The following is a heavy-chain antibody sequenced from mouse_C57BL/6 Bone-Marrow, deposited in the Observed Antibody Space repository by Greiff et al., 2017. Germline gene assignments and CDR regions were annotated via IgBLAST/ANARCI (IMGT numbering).Heavy chain of an antibody. D-gene: IGHD4-1*02. CDR1: GYTFTSYD. Sequence: QVQLQQSGPELVKPGASVKLSCKASGYTFTSYDINWLKQRPGQGLAWIGWIYPRVGSTKYNEKFKGKATLTVDTSSSTAYMELHSLTSEDSAVYFCARPSTGTWLAYWGQGTLVTVSA. J-gene: IGHJ3*01. CDR2: IYPRVGST. CDR3: ARPSTGTWLAY. V-gene: IGHV1-85*01.